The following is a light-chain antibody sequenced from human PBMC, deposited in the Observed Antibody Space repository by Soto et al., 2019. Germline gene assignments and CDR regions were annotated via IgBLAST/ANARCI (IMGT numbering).Light chain of an antibody. Sequence: IQMTRSPSSLSPCVGVRVTISFRASQSISSYLNWYQQKPGKAPKLLIYAASSLQSGVPSRFSGSGSGTDFTLTISRLEPEDFAVYYCQQYGSSGTFGQGTKVDIK. CDR2: AAS. J-gene: IGKJ1*01. CDR1: QSISSY. V-gene: IGKV1-39*01. CDR3: QQYGSSGT.